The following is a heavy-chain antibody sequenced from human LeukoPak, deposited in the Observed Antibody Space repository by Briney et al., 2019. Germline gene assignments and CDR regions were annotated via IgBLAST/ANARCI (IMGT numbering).Heavy chain of an antibody. CDR2: VSGSGGST. CDR1: GFTFSNYG. D-gene: IGHD3-22*01. Sequence: PGGSLRLSCAASGFTFSNYGLNWVRQAPGKGLEWVSGVSGSGGSTHYVDSVKGRFTISRDKTKNTLYLQMNSLRAEDTAVYYCAKSSYYDASGYYREYYFDSWGQGTLVTVSS. CDR3: AKSSYYDASGYYREYYFDS. V-gene: IGHV3-23*01. J-gene: IGHJ4*02.